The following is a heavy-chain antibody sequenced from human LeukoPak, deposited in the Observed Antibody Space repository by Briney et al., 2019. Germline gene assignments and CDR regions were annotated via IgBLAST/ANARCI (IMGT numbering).Heavy chain of an antibody. D-gene: IGHD3-10*01. CDR1: GFTFSSSA. J-gene: IGHJ6*02. CDR2: FSSDGSST. V-gene: IGHV3-64*04. CDR3: ARDLRYYASDSYYNGDSGMDV. Sequence: GGSLRLSCSASGFTFSSSAMYWVRQAPGKGLEYVSAFSSDGSSTFYADSVKGRFTISRDNSKNTLYLQMSSLRAEDTAVYYCARDLRYYASDSYYNGDSGMDVWGQGTTVTVSS.